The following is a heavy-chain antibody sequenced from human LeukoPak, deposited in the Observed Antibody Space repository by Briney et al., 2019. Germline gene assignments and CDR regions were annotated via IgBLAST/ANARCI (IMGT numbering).Heavy chain of an antibody. J-gene: IGHJ5*02. V-gene: IGHV3-11*01. CDR2: ISSSGSTI. Sequence: GGSLRLSCAASGFTFSDYYMSWIRQAPGKGLEWVSYISSSGSTIYYADSVKGRFTISRDNAKNSLYLQMNSLRAEDTAVYYCARDVGWVRGVIIDEDNWFDPWGQGTLVTVSS. CDR1: GFTFSDYY. CDR3: ARDVGWVRGVIIDEDNWFDP. D-gene: IGHD3-10*01.